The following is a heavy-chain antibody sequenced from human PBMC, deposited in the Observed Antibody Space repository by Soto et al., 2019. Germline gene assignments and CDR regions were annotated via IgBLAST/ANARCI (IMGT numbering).Heavy chain of an antibody. CDR2: IIPILGTA. J-gene: IGHJ6*02. V-gene: IGHV1-69*13. CDR1: AGTFSSYA. Sequence: SVKVSCKASAGTFSSYAISWVRQAPGQGPGWMGGIIPILGTANYAQKFQGRVTITADESTSTAYMELSSLRSEDTAVYYCAFPHSRSWDYYYGMDVWGQGTTVTVSS. D-gene: IGHD6-13*01. CDR3: AFPHSRSWDYYYGMDV.